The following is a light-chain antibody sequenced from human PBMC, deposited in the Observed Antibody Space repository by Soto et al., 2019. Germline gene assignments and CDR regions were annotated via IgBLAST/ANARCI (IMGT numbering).Light chain of an antibody. J-gene: IGKJ1*01. CDR1: QSISSY. CDR2: TAS. CDR3: QQTYTLPRT. V-gene: IGKV1-39*01. Sequence: DIQMTQSPSSLSASVGDRVTITCRASQSISSYLSWYQQKPGKAHKLLIYTASTLYGGVPSRFSGRGSGTEFTLTISSLQPEDFATYYCQQTYTLPRTFAQGTKVDIK.